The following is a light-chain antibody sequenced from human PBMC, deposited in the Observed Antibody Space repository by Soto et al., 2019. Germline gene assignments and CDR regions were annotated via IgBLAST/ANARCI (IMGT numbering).Light chain of an antibody. CDR1: SSDVGGYTY. CDR3: VSYTTTSTLVV. CDR2: DVS. J-gene: IGLJ3*02. V-gene: IGLV2-14*01. Sequence: QSALTQPASMSGSPGQSITISCTGISSDVGGYTYVSWYQQHPGKAPKLMISDVSNRPSGVSNRFSASKSGNTASLTISGLQAEDEADYYCVSYTTTSTLVVFGGVTKLTVL.